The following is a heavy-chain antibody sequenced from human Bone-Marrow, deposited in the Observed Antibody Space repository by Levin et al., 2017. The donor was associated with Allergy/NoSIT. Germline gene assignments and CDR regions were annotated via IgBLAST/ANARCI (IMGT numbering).Heavy chain of an antibody. J-gene: IGHJ4*02. D-gene: IGHD1-26*01. CDR3: AKGSGSYATLHYFDS. Sequence: HPSETLSLTCAASGFTFSTYGMSWVRQAPGKGLEWVSAISGSGGITYYADSVKGRFTISRGNSKNTVHLQMNSLRAEDTAVYYCAKGSGSYATLHYFDSWGQGTLVTVSS. V-gene: IGHV3-23*01. CDR2: ISGSGGIT. CDR1: GFTFSTYG.